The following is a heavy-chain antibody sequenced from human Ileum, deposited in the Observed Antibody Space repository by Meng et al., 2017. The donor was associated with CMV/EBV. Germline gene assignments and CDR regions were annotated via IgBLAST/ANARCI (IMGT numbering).Heavy chain of an antibody. CDR3: ARHGYYSTGWSF. J-gene: IGHJ4*02. V-gene: IGHV1-18*04. CDR1: GYVFANDL. Sequence: QVHMVPSGPEVRKPGASIKVSCKTSGYVFANDLISWVRQAPGQGLECMGWVNPNNGDTKYAQKFQGRVAMTTDTSTSTAYMELRSLTSDDTAVYYCARHGYYSTGWSFWGQGTLVTVSS. D-gene: IGHD6-19*01. CDR2: VNPNNGDT.